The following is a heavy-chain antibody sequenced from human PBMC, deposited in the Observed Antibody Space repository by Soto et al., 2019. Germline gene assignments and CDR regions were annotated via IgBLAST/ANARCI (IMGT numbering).Heavy chain of an antibody. CDR2: VHYSGLT. CDR3: ARINRLAPVSTYYYTSMDV. V-gene: IGHV4-61*03. J-gene: IGHJ6*02. Sequence: QVQLQESGPGLVKPSETLSLTCTVYGVSVATDGYYWSWIRRPPGKGLEWISYVHYSGLTNYGPSLRRRVTTSLDMSKNHFSLKLSAVTAADTAIYYCARINRLAPVSTYYYTSMDVWGQGTTVSFSS. CDR1: GVSVATDGYY. D-gene: IGHD3-3*01.